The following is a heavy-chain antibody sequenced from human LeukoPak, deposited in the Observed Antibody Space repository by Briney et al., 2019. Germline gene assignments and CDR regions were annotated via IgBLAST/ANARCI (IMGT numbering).Heavy chain of an antibody. D-gene: IGHD6-13*01. Sequence: PSETLSLTCSVSGASLTRPTYYQWSWIRQPPGKGLELIGSLFSTGSATLNPSLKSRVTMSLDTSKSQFSLKLSSVTAEDSAVYYCARGGPVAAAGTVDCWGQGTLVTVSS. CDR3: ARGGPVAAAGTVDC. J-gene: IGHJ4*02. CDR2: LFSTGSA. CDR1: GASLTRPTYY. V-gene: IGHV4-61*01.